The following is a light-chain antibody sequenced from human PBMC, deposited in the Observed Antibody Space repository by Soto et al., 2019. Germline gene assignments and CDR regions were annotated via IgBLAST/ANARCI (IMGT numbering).Light chain of an antibody. CDR1: QSVSRY. V-gene: IGKV1-39*01. CDR3: QQSHNTWT. CDR2: AAS. J-gene: IGKJ1*01. Sequence: DIQMTQSPPSLAASFLDRVTGTRRASQSVSRYLTWYQQKPGKAPKPLIYAASSLQSGIPSRFSGSGSGTDFTLTISSLQPEDFATYYCQQSHNTWTFGQGTKVDIK.